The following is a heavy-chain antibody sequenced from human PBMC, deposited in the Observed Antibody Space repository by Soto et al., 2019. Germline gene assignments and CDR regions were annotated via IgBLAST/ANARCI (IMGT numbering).Heavy chain of an antibody. D-gene: IGHD3-3*01. CDR2: ISYDETNK. V-gene: IGHV3-30*18. CDR3: AKDPAYDFWSGKLAD. Sequence: SLRLSCAASGFTFSSYAMHWVRQAPGKGLDWVALISYDETNKYYADSVKGRFTISRDNSKNTLYLQMNSLRAEDTAVYYCAKDPAYDFWSGKLADWGQGTLVTVSS. CDR1: GFTFSSYA. J-gene: IGHJ4*02.